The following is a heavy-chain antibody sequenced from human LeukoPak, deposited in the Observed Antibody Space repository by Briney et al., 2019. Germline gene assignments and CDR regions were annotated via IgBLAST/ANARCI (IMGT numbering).Heavy chain of an antibody. V-gene: IGHV3-23*01. CDR2: ISGSGGST. J-gene: IGHJ4*02. CDR3: AKTSRDGYNKYYFDY. D-gene: IGHD5-24*01. Sequence: GGSLRLSCAASGFTFSSYAMSWVRQAPGKGLEWVSAISGSGGSTYYADSVKGRLTISRDNSKNTLYLQMNSLRAEDTAVYYCAKTSRDGYNKYYFDYWGQGTPVTVSS. CDR1: GFTFSSYA.